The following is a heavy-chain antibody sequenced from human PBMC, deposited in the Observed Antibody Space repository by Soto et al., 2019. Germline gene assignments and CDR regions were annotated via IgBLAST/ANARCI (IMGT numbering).Heavy chain of an antibody. Sequence: RRLSCATSGFTFNTYPMTWVRQAPGKGLEWVSSISSTAGRTSSYADSVKGRFAISRDFSDNTVYLQMNNLRVDDTAVYFCAKGVLSFHYGMEVWGQGTTVTVSS. CDR3: AKGVLSFHYGMEV. D-gene: IGHD3-10*01. CDR1: GFTFNTYP. CDR2: ISSTAGRTS. J-gene: IGHJ6*02. V-gene: IGHV3-23*01.